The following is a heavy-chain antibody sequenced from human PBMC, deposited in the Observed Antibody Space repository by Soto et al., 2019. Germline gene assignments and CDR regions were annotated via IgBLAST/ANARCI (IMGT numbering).Heavy chain of an antibody. D-gene: IGHD6-19*01. CDR3: ASVAVAANWFDP. V-gene: IGHV3-48*03. CDR2: ISSSGSTI. Sequence: GGSLRLSCXASGFTFSSYEMNWVRQAPGKGLEWVSYISSSGSTIYYADSVKGRFTISRDNAKNSLYLQMNSLRAEDTAVYYCASVAVAANWFDPWGQGTLVTVSS. CDR1: GFTFSSYE. J-gene: IGHJ5*02.